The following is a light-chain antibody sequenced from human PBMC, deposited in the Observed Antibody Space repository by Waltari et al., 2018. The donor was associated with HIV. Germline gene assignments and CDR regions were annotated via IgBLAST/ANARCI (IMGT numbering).Light chain of an antibody. V-gene: IGLV10-54*01. CDR3: SAWDVSLSAWV. CDR1: STNVGHQG. Sequence: AGLTQPPSLSGALIQNTTVTCTGSSTNVGHQGALWLKHRQGHPPRVLFYRNNVRPSGIPLRFSTATSGNTASLTITGLQSDDEADYYCSAWDVSLSAWVFGGGTQLTVL. CDR2: RNN. J-gene: IGLJ3*02.